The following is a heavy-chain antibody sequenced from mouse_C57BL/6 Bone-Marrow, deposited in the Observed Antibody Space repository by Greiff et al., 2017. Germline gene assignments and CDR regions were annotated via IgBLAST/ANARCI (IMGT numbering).Heavy chain of an antibody. CDR3: AILLRYPSYWYFDV. J-gene: IGHJ1*03. D-gene: IGHD1-1*01. Sequence: EVKLLQSGGGLVQPGGSLKLSCAASGIDFSRYWMSWVRRAPGKGLEWIGEINPDSSTINYAPSLKDKFIISRDNAKNTLYLQMSKVRSEDTALYYCAILLRYPSYWYFDVWGTGTTVTVSS. V-gene: IGHV4-1*01. CDR1: GIDFSRYW. CDR2: INPDSSTI.